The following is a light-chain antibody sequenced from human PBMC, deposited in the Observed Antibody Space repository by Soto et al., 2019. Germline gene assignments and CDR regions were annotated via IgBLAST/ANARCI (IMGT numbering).Light chain of an antibody. CDR2: GAY. Sequence: EIVLTQSPPTLSSSPGERATLVCRASQSVSSYLAWYQQKPGQYNRLIIYGAYSRATGIKDRFSGSGSGTDFTLTIRRLEPEDFAVYYCKPSGSSPWPLGTGTKVDLK. J-gene: IGKJ1*01. CDR1: QSVSSY. CDR3: KPSGSSPWP. V-gene: IGKV3-20*01.